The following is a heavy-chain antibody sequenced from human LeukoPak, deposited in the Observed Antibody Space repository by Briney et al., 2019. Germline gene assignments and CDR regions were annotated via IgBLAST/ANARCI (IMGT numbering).Heavy chain of an antibody. CDR1: GFTFSSYS. CDR2: ISSSSSYI. CDR3: ARVTTVTTTPGYYYYGMDV. D-gene: IGHD4-17*01. Sequence: GGSLRLSCAASGFTFSSYSMNWVRQAPGKGLEWVSSISSSSSYIYYADSVKGRFTISRDNAKNSLYLQMNSLRAEDTAVYYCARVTTVTTTPGYYYYGMDVWGQGTTVTVSS. V-gene: IGHV3-21*01. J-gene: IGHJ6*02.